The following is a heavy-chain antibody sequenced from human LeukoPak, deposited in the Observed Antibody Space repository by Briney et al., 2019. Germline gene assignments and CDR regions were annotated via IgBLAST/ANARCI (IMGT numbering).Heavy chain of an antibody. V-gene: IGHV1-46*01. CDR1: GYTFTSYY. CDR3: ARDLVVVPAALDY. D-gene: IGHD2-2*01. CDR2: INPSGGST. Sequence: ASVKVSCKASGYTFTSYYMHWVRQAPGQGLEWMGIINPSGGSTSYAQKSQGRVTMTRDTSTSTIYMELSSLRSEDTAVYYCARDLVVVPAALDYWGQGTLVTVSS. J-gene: IGHJ4*02.